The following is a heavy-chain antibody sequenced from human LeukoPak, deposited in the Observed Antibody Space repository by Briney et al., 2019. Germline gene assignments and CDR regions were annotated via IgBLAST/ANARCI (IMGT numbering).Heavy chain of an antibody. J-gene: IGHJ2*01. CDR2: IYNNGNT. V-gene: IGHV4-59*01. Sequence: SETPSLTCTVSGVSISSYHWSWIRQLPGKGLEWMGYIYNNGNTNNNPSLKSRVTLSVDTSKNQFSLNLNSVTSADTAVYYCARVVTGTSSWYFDLWGRGTLVTVSS. D-gene: IGHD1-1*01. CDR3: ARVVTGTSSWYFDL. CDR1: GVSISSYH.